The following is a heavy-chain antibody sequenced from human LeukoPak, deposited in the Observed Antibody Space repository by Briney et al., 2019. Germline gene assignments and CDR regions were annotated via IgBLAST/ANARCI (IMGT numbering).Heavy chain of an antibody. V-gene: IGHV6-1*01. J-gene: IGHJ5*02. D-gene: IGHD2-2*01. CDR2: TYYRSKWYN. CDR1: GDSVSSNSAA. Sequence: SQTLSLTCAISGDSVSSNSAAWNWIRQSPSRGLEWLGRTYYRSKWYNDYAVSVKSRITINPDTSKNQFSLQLNSVTPEDTAVYYCARGKNRYCSSTSCFPNWFDPWGQGTLVTVPS. CDR3: ARGKNRYCSSTSCFPNWFDP.